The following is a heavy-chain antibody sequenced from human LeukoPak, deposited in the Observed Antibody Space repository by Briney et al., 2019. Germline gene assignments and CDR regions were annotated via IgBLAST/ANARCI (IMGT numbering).Heavy chain of an antibody. CDR3: AKDGHSSGWFNDY. Sequence: PGGPLRLSCAASGFTFSSYAMSWVRQAPGKGLEWVSTINGIGGSTYYADSVRGRFTISRDNSKNTLYLQMNSLRVEDTAVYYCAKDGHSSGWFNDYWGQGTLVTVSS. D-gene: IGHD6-19*01. V-gene: IGHV3-23*01. CDR1: GFTFSSYA. CDR2: INGIGGST. J-gene: IGHJ4*02.